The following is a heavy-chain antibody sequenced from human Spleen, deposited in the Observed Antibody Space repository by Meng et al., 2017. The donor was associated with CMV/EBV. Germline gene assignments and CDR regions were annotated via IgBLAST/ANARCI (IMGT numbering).Heavy chain of an antibody. J-gene: IGHJ5*02. D-gene: IGHD6-13*01. CDR2: IYYRGST. Sequence: SLRSASQAWAWIRQPPGKGLQWIGSIYYRGSTYYTASLKGRVTMSVDTSKNQFSLRVTSVTATDTAVYYCATQFLAAVGPSLGWFDPWGQGTLVTVSS. CDR1: SLRSASQA. V-gene: IGHV4-39*01. CDR3: ATQFLAAVGPSLGWFDP.